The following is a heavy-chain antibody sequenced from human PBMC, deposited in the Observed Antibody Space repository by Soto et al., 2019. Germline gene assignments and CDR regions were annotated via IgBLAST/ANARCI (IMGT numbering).Heavy chain of an antibody. CDR2: ISGSGGST. J-gene: IGHJ6*02. CDR3: AKVSYDYGDYYYYYGMDV. Sequence: GGSLRLSCAASGFTFSSCAMSWVRQAPGKGLEWVSAISGSGGSTYYADSVKGRFTISRDNSKNTLYLQMNSLRAEDTAVYYCAKVSYDYGDYYYYYGMDVWGQGTTVTVSS. D-gene: IGHD4-17*01. CDR1: GFTFSSCA. V-gene: IGHV3-23*01.